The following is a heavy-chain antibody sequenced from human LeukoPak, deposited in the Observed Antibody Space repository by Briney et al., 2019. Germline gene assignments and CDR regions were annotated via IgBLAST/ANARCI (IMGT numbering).Heavy chain of an antibody. J-gene: IGHJ4*02. CDR1: GYTFTSYY. V-gene: IGHV1-46*01. D-gene: IGHD3-3*01. CDR2: INPSGGST. Sequence: ASVKVSCKASGYTFTSYYMHWVRQAPGQGLEWMGIINPSGGSTSYAQKFQGGVTMTRDTSTSTVYMELSSLRSEDTAVYYCARSYYDFWSGYYVLPLIFDYWGQGTLVTVSS. CDR3: ARSYYDFWSGYYVLPLIFDY.